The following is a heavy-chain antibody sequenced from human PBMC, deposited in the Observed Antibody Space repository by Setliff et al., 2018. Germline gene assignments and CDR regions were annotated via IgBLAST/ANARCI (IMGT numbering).Heavy chain of an antibody. CDR3: ARAGDAAAGRKGVFEY. J-gene: IGHJ4*02. CDR2: INPGGGST. CDR1: GGTFNSYG. Sequence: ASVKVSCKASGGTFNSYGFSWVRQAPAQGLEWMGTINPGGGSTSYAERFQDRITLTRNTSTSTIYMEMSSLTSEDTAMYYCARAGDAAAGRKGVFEYWGQGSLVTVSS. D-gene: IGHD6-13*01. V-gene: IGHV1-46*02.